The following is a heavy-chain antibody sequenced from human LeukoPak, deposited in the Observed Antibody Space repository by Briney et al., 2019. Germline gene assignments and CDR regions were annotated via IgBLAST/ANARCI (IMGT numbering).Heavy chain of an antibody. V-gene: IGHV3-23*01. J-gene: IGHJ4*02. CDR1: GLTFSSYA. CDR2: ISGSGGST. CDR3: AKGWLLTTLFDY. Sequence: GGSLRLSCAASGLTFSSYAMSWVRQAPGKGLEWVSAISGSGGSTYYADSVKGRFTISRDNSKNTLYLQMNSLRAEDTAVYYCAKGWLLTTLFDYWGQGTLVTVSS. D-gene: IGHD4-11*01.